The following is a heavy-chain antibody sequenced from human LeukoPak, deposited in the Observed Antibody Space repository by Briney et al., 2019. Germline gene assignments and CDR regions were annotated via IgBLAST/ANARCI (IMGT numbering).Heavy chain of an antibody. V-gene: IGHV3-7*01. J-gene: IGHJ4*02. CDR3: AREGVWFGELLGFDY. Sequence: GGSLRLSCAASGFTFSDFWMSWVRQAPGKGLEWVAKIKQDGSEKYYVDSVKGRFTISRDNTKNSLYLQMNSLRAEDTAVYYCAREGVWFGELLGFDYWGQGTLVTVSS. CDR2: IKQDGSEK. CDR1: GFTFSDFW. D-gene: IGHD3-10*01.